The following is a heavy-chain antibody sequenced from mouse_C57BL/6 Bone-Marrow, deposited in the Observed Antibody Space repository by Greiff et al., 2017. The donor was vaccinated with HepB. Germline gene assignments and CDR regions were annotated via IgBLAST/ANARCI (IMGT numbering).Heavy chain of an antibody. V-gene: IGHV1-81*01. CDR1: GYTFTSYG. Sequence: QVQLQQSGAELARPGASVKLSCKASGYTFTSYGISWVKQRTGQGLEWIGEIYPRSGNTYYNEKFKGKATLTADQSSSTAYMELRSLTSEDSAVYFCAVGIYYGPYYAMDYWGQGTSVTVSS. CDR3: AVGIYYGPYYAMDY. J-gene: IGHJ4*01. CDR2: IYPRSGNT. D-gene: IGHD2-1*01.